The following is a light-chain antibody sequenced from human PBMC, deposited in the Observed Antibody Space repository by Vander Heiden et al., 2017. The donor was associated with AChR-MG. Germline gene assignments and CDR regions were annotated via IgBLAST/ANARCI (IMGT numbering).Light chain of an antibody. Sequence: DIQMTQSPSTLSASVGDRITITCRTSQSLSTWLAWYQQKPGKAPRLLIYKAFKLERGVPSRFTGSGSGTEFTLTISSLQPDDSATYYCQQYHTLPWTFGQGTKVEIK. J-gene: IGKJ1*01. CDR2: KAF. V-gene: IGKV1-5*03. CDR1: QSLSTW. CDR3: QQYHTLPWT.